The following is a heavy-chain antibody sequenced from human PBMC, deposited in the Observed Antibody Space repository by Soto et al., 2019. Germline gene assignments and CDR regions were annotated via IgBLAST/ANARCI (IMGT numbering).Heavy chain of an antibody. CDR2: IIPILGIA. D-gene: IGHD2-15*01. CDR1: GGTFSSYT. Sequence: QVQLVQSGAEVKKPGSSVKVSCKASGGTFSSYTISWVRQAPGQGLEWMGRIIPILGIANYAQKFQGRVTITADKSTSTAYRERSSLRSEDTAVYYCAREGGYCSGGSCYADYWGQGTLVTVSS. V-gene: IGHV1-69*08. J-gene: IGHJ4*02. CDR3: AREGGYCSGGSCYADY.